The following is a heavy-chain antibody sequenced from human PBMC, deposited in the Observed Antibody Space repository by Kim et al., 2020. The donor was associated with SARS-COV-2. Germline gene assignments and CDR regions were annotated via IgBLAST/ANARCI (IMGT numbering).Heavy chain of an antibody. CDR3: ARLGMVRGVPDY. CDR1: GGSISSSSYY. D-gene: IGHD3-10*01. V-gene: IGHV4-39*01. CDR2: IYYSGST. J-gene: IGHJ4*02. Sequence: SETLSLTCTVSGGSISSSSYYWGWIRQPPGKGLEWIGSIYYSGSTYYNPSLKSRVTISVDTSKNQFSLKLSSVTAADTAVYYCARLGMVRGVPDYWGQGTLVTVSS.